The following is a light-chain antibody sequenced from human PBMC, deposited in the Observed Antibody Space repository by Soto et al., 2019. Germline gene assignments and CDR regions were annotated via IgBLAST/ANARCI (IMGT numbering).Light chain of an antibody. CDR1: QSALYSSNNKNY. CDR3: QQYYSTPLT. Sequence: DIVMTQSPDSLAVSLGERATINCKSSQSALYSSNNKNYLAWYQQKPGQPPKLLIYWASTRESGVPDRFSGSGSGTDFTLTISSLQAEDVAVYYCQQYYSTPLTFGGGTEVEIK. V-gene: IGKV4-1*01. CDR2: WAS. J-gene: IGKJ4*01.